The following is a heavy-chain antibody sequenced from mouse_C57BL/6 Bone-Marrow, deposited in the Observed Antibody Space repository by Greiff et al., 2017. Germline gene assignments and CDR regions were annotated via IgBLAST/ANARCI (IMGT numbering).Heavy chain of an antibody. V-gene: IGHV3-6*01. CDR2: ISYDGSN. CDR1: GYSITSGYY. Sequence: VQLQQSGPGLVKPSQSLSLTCSVTGYSITSGYYWNWIRQFPGNKLEWMGYISYDGSNNYNPSLKNRISITRDTSKNQFFLKLNSVTTEDTATYYCARGRRGAMDYWGQGTSVTVSS. CDR3: ARGRRGAMDY. J-gene: IGHJ4*01.